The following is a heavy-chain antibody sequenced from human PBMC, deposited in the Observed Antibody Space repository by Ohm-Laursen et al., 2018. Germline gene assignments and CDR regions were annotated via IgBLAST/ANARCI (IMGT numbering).Heavy chain of an antibody. CDR3: AKARSAVVFAASNH. V-gene: IGHV3-23*01. D-gene: IGHD2-15*01. J-gene: IGHJ5*02. CDR2: ISGSGDNT. Sequence: SLRLSCAASGFTFSTYAMNWVRQAPGKGLEWVSGISGSGDNTYYADSVKGRFTIPRDSSENTVYFQMNDLRAEDTALYYCAKARSAVVFAASNHWGQGALVIVSS. CDR1: GFTFSTYA.